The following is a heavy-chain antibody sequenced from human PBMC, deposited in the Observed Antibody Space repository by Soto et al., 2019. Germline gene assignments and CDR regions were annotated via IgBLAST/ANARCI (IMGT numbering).Heavy chain of an antibody. CDR2: IIPIFGTA. V-gene: IGHV1-69*13. CDR3: ARDDPPRTHDAFDI. Sequence: SVKVSCKASGGTFSSYAISWVRQAPGQGLEWMGGIIPIFGTANYAQKFQGRVTITADESTSTAYMELSSLRSEDTAVYYCARDDPPRTHDAFDIWGQGTMVTVSS. CDR1: GGTFSSYA. J-gene: IGHJ3*02.